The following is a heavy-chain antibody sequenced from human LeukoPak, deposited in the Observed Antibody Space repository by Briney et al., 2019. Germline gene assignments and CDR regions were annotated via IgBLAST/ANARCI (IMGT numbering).Heavy chain of an antibody. CDR3: ARRGNSQLLPNWFDP. J-gene: IGHJ5*02. V-gene: IGHV4-34*01. D-gene: IGHD2-2*01. CDR1: GGSFSGYY. Sequence: PSETLSLTCAVYGGSFSGYYWSWIRQPPGKGLEWIGEINHSGSTNYNPSLKSRVTISVDTSKSQFSLKLSSVTAADTAVYYCARRGNSQLLPNWFDPWGQGTLVTVSS. CDR2: INHSGST.